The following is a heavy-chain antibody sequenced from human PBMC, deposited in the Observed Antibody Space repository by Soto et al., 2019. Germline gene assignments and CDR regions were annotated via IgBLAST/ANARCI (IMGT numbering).Heavy chain of an antibody. Sequence: GGSLRLSCAASGFTFSSYSMNWVRQAPGKGLEWVSYISSSSSTIYYADSVKGRFTISRDNAKNSLYLQMNSLRDEDTAVYYCARDGGYSSSWHYYYYGMDVWGQGTTVTVSS. J-gene: IGHJ6*02. CDR3: ARDGGYSSSWHYYYYGMDV. CDR1: GFTFSSYS. V-gene: IGHV3-48*02. D-gene: IGHD6-13*01. CDR2: ISSSSSTI.